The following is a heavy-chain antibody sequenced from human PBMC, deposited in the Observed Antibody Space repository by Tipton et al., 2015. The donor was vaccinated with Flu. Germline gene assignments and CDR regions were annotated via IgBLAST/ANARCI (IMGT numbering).Heavy chain of an antibody. J-gene: IGHJ4*02. CDR3: ARGTSGTSAY. CDR2: INVYSGDP. Sequence: QLVQSGAEVKKPGASVKVSCKTSGYTFTSYGISWVRQAPGQGLEWMGWINVYSGDPYYAQKFQGRITVTTDTSTDTAYMELRSLTSGDTAVYYCARGTSGTSAYWGQGTLVTVSS. V-gene: IGHV1-18*04. CDR1: GYTFTSYG. D-gene: IGHD5-12*01.